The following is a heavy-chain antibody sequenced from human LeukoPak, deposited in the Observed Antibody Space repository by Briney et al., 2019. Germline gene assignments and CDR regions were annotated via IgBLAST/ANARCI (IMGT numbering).Heavy chain of an antibody. Sequence: GGSLRLSCTASGFTFSSYAMSWVRQAPGKGLEWVSAISGSSTYYADSVKGRFTISRGNSKNTLYLQMNSLRAEDTAKYYCVRYGFDYWGQGTLVTVSS. CDR2: ISGSST. V-gene: IGHV3-23*05. CDR3: VRYGFDY. J-gene: IGHJ4*02. D-gene: IGHD4-17*01. CDR1: GFTFSSYA.